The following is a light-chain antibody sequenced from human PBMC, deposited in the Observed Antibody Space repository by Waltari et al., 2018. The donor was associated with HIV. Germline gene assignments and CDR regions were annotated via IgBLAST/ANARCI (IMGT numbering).Light chain of an antibody. J-gene: IGKJ2*01. CDR2: GAS. Sequence: DIQVTQSPYSLSVSIGDRVTITCRATQDISSSLAWYQHTLGTPPKLLMYGASTLQSGVPSRFRGSGSVTDFTLTITSLQSEDIGIYYCQKYDRAPYTFGQGTRLEI. V-gene: IGKV1-27*01. CDR3: QKYDRAPYT. CDR1: QDISSS.